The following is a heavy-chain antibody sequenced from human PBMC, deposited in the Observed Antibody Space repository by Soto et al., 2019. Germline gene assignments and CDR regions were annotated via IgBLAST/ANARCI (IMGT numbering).Heavy chain of an antibody. D-gene: IGHD3-9*01. V-gene: IGHV4-30-4*01. CDR2: ISSIGST. Sequence: QVQLQESGPGLVKPSQTLSLTCTVSGGSISSGDYFWSWIRQSPGKGLEWIGYISSIGSTYYNPSLKSRVSVSRDTSKNQFSLKLSSVTTTDTAVYYCARGLVIRPSYYHGMDVWGQGTTVTVSS. J-gene: IGHJ6*02. CDR3: ARGLVIRPSYYHGMDV. CDR1: GGSISSGDYF.